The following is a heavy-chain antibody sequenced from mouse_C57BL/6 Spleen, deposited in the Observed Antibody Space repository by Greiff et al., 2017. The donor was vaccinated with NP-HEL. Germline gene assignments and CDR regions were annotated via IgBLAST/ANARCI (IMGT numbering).Heavy chain of an antibody. J-gene: IGHJ4*01. Sequence: EVQLVESEGGLVQPGSSMKLSCTASGFTFSDYYMAWVRQVPEKGLEWVANINYDGSSTYYLDSLKSRFIISRDNAKNILYLQMSSLKSEDTATYYCARDLAYYYGSSFYYAMDYWGQGTSVTVSS. CDR1: GFTFSDYY. D-gene: IGHD1-1*01. CDR2: INYDGSST. CDR3: ARDLAYYYGSSFYYAMDY. V-gene: IGHV5-16*01.